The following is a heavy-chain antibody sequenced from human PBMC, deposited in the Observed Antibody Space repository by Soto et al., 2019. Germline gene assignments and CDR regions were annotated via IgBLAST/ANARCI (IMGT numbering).Heavy chain of an antibody. CDR2: VYYSGST. V-gene: IGHV4-39*06. CDR1: GGSTSSSTYY. CDR3: ARDFVPGSYFAYYCGMDV. Sequence: SETLSLTCSVSGGSTSSSTYYWVGIREPPGKGLDWIGSVYYSGSTFYNPSLKNRVNICVDTSKNQFALQLSSVTAADKAVYYCARDFVPGSYFAYYCGMDVLGQGTTVTVSS. J-gene: IGHJ6*02. D-gene: IGHD1-26*01.